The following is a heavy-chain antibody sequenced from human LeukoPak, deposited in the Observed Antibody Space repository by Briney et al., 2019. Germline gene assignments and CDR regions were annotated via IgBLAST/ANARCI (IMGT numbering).Heavy chain of an antibody. J-gene: IGHJ4*02. D-gene: IGHD3-9*01. CDR1: GFTFSSYG. CDR2: IRCDGSNK. Sequence: GGSLRLSCAASGFTFSSYGMHWVRQAPGKGREWVAFIRCDGSNKYYADSVKGRFTISRDNSKNTLYLQMNSLRAEDTAVYYCAKENLTSLFDYWGQGTLVTVSS. CDR3: AKENLTSLFDY. V-gene: IGHV3-30*02.